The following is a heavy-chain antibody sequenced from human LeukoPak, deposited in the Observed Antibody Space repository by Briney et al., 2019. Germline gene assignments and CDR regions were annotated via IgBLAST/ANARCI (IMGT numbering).Heavy chain of an antibody. D-gene: IGHD4-17*01. CDR3: ARDIYGDYGFDY. V-gene: IGHV3-21*01. CDR2: ISSSSSYV. Sequence: PGGSLRLSCAGSGFSVSSSYMSWVRQAPGKGLEWVSSISSSSSYVSYADSVKGRFTISRDNAKNSLYLQMNSLRAEDTAVYYCARDIYGDYGFDYWGQGTLVTVSS. CDR1: GFSVSSSY. J-gene: IGHJ4*02.